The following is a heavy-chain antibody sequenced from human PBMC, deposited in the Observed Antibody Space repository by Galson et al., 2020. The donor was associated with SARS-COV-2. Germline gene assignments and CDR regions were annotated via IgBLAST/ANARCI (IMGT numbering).Heavy chain of an antibody. V-gene: IGHV3-74*01. Sequence: IALHGESLKISCAASGFTFSSYWMHWVRQAPGKGLVWVSRIYSEGSSTSYADSVKVRFTISGDNSQNTLYLQMNSLRAEDTAFYYCAKRGDYSTSTASVDFDYWGPGTLVTVSS. CDR1: GFTFSSYW. CDR3: AKRGDYSTSTASVDFDY. J-gene: IGHJ4*02. CDR2: IYSEGSST. D-gene: IGHD6-13*01.